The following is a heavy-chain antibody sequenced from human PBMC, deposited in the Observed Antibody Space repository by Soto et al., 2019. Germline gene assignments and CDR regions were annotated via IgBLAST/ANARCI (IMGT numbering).Heavy chain of an antibody. V-gene: IGHV3-15*07. CDR3: TTAGGYSYYYYYGMDV. CDR1: GFPFSNAW. CDR2: IKSKTDGGTT. D-gene: IGHD3-22*01. J-gene: IGHJ6*02. Sequence: GGSLRLSCAASGFPFSNAWMNWVRQATGKGLEWVGRIKSKTDGGTTDYAAPVKGRFTISRDDSKNTLYLQMNSLKTEDTAVYYCTTAGGYSYYYYYGMDVWGQGTTVTVSS.